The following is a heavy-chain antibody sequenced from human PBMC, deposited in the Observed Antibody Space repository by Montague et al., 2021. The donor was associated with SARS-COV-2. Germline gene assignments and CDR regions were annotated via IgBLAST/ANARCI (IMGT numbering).Heavy chain of an antibody. Sequence: SETLSLTCAVYGWSFSGYYWCWIRQPPGKGLEWIGEINHSGSTNYNPSLKSRVTISVDTSKNQFSLKLSSVTAADTAVYYCARGSRQWLVRPPHYYYFDYWGQGTLVTVSS. D-gene: IGHD6-19*01. V-gene: IGHV4-34*01. CDR2: INHSGST. CDR3: ARGSRQWLVRPPHYYYFDY. J-gene: IGHJ4*02. CDR1: GWSFSGYY.